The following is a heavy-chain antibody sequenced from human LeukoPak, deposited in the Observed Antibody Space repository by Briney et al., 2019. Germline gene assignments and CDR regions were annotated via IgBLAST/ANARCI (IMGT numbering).Heavy chain of an antibody. V-gene: IGHV1-18*01. CDR2: ISTSNPNT. CDR1: GYTFTSYS. J-gene: IGHJ6*03. D-gene: IGHD5-12*01. CDR3: AADSGYDYVSEDYYYYMDV. Sequence: ASVKVSCKASGYTFTSYSITWVRQAPGQGLEWMGWISTSNPNTNYAQKLQGRVTMTTDTSTGTAYMALRSLTSDDTAVYYCAADSGYDYVSEDYYYYMDVWGKGTTVTVS.